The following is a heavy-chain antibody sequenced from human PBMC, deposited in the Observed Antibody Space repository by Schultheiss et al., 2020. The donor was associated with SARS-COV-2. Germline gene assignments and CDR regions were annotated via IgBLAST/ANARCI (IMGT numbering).Heavy chain of an antibody. Sequence: GSLRLSCAASGFTFSSYAMSWVRQAPGKGLEWIGSIYYSGSTYYNPSLKSRVTISVDTSKNQFSLKLSSVTAADTAVYYCAKDAVVPAAIGGYYYYYMDVWGKGTTVTVSS. J-gene: IGHJ6*03. V-gene: IGHV4-38-2*02. CDR3: AKDAVVPAAIGGYYYYYMDV. CDR2: IYYSGST. CDR1: GFTFSSYA. D-gene: IGHD2-2*02.